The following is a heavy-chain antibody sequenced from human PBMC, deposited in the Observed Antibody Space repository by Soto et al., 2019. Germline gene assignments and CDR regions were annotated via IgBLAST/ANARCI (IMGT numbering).Heavy chain of an antibody. CDR1: GFTFSSYA. CDR3: AKTNYDFWSGYSTYYFDY. CDR2: IGGSGGST. Sequence: EVPLLESGGGLVQPGGSLRLSCAASGFTFSSYAMSWVRQAPGKGLEWVSAIGGSGGSTYYSDSVKGWCTISRDNSRNTLYLQMISLRAEDTAVYYCAKTNYDFWSGYSTYYFDYWGQGSLVTVSS. J-gene: IGHJ4*02. D-gene: IGHD3-3*01. V-gene: IGHV3-23*01.